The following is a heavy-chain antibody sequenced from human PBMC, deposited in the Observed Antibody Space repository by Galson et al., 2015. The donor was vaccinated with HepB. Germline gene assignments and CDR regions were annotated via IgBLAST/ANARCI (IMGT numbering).Heavy chain of an antibody. CDR2: INHSGST. CDR1: GGSFSGYY. V-gene: IGHV4-34*01. CDR3: ARHAGIGSVLEV. Sequence: TLSLTCAVYGGSFSGYYWSWIRQPPGKGLEWIGEINHSGSTNYNPSLKSRVTISVDTSKNQFSLKLSSVTAADTAVYYCARHAGIGSVLEVWGQGTLVTVSS. D-gene: IGHD3-10*01. J-gene: IGHJ4*02.